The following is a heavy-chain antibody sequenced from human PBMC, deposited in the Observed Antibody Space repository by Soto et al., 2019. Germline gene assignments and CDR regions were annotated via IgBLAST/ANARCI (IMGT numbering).Heavy chain of an antibody. J-gene: IGHJ6*02. CDR1: GGTFSSSG. D-gene: IGHD3-16*02. V-gene: IGHV1-69*11. CDR2: IVPSLDTT. CDR3: ARWPQPRYTADPYAVDV. Sequence: SVKVSCKASGGTFSSSGFSWVRQAPGQGLEWMGMIVPSLDTTNYAQKFQARVTITADEVTSTAYMELRSLRSEDTTVYYCARWPQPRYTADPYAVDVWGQGTRVTVSS.